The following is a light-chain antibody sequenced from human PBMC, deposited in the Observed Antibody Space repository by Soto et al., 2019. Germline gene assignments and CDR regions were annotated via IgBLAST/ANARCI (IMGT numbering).Light chain of an antibody. CDR2: GAS. CDR1: QSVSSSY. CDR3: QKYGSSRGWT. Sequence: EIVLTQAPGTLSLSPGERATLSCRASQSVSSSYLAWYQLKPGQAPMLLIYGASSRATGIPDRFSGSGSGTEFTLTISRLEPQDFAVYYCQKYGSSRGWTFGQGTKVEIK. V-gene: IGKV3-20*01. J-gene: IGKJ1*01.